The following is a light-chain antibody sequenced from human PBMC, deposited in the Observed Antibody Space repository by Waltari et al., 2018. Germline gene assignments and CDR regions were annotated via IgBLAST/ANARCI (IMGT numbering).Light chain of an antibody. CDR3: LVSYSGALWV. CDR2: DTR. Sequence: QAVVTHELSLTVSTGGTVTHTFSSISGPVPSSHYPYWFQHKPGQAPSTLNYDTRNKHSWTPARFSGSLLGGKAALTLSGAQPDDEATYYCLVSYSGALWVFGGGTKLTVL. V-gene: IGLV7-46*01. CDR1: SGPVPSSHY. J-gene: IGLJ3*02.